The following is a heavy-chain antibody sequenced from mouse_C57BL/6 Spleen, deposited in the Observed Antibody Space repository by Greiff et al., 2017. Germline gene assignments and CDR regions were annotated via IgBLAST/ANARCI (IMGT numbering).Heavy chain of an antibody. Sequence: QVQLQQSGAELVRPGASVTLSCKASGYTFTDYEMHWVKQTPVHGLEWIGAIDPETGGTAYNQKFKGKAILTADKSSSTAYMELRSLTSEDSAVYYWTRVYYGSSPFAYWGQGTLVTVSA. J-gene: IGHJ3*01. CDR1: GYTFTDYE. D-gene: IGHD1-1*01. CDR2: IDPETGGT. V-gene: IGHV1-15*01. CDR3: TRVYYGSSPFAY.